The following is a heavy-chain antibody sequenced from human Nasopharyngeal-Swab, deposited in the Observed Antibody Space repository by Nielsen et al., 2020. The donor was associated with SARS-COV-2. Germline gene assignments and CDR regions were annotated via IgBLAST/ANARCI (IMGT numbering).Heavy chain of an antibody. Sequence: SETLSLTCAVYGGSFSGSYWGWIRQPPGKGTEWIADINHSGSTNYSPSLKSRVTFSVDTSMNQVPLEVSSVTAADTAVYYCARGLSGIVPAPILGRGPYYYYYYMYVWGKGTTVTVSS. CDR3: ARGLSGIVPAPILGRGPYYYYYYMYV. CDR1: GGSFSGSY. J-gene: IGHJ6*03. CDR2: INHSGST. D-gene: IGHD2-2*01. V-gene: IGHV4-34*01.